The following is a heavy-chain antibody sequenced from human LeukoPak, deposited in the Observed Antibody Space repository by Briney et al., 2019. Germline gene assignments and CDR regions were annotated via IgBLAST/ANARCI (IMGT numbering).Heavy chain of an antibody. Sequence: PGRSLRLSCAASGFTFSSYGMHWVRQAPGKGLEWVAVISYDGSNKYYADSVKGRFTISRDNSKNTLYLQMNSLRAEDTAVYYCAKDYYYDSSGYSKSSYYFDYWGQGTLVTVSS. D-gene: IGHD3-22*01. CDR3: AKDYYYDSSGYSKSSYYFDY. J-gene: IGHJ4*02. V-gene: IGHV3-30*18. CDR1: GFTFSSYG. CDR2: ISYDGSNK.